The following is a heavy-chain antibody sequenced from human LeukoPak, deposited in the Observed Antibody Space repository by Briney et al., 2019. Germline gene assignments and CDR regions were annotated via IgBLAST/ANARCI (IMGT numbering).Heavy chain of an antibody. CDR3: ARGRYYDFWSGYTNFDY. Sequence: SVKVSCKASGGTFSSYAISWVRQAPGQGLEWMGGIIPIFGTVNYAQKFQGRVTITTDESTSTAYMELRSLRSEDTAVYYCARGRYYDFWSGYTNFDYWGQGTLVTVSS. D-gene: IGHD3-3*01. J-gene: IGHJ4*02. V-gene: IGHV1-69*05. CDR1: GGTFSSYA. CDR2: IIPIFGTV.